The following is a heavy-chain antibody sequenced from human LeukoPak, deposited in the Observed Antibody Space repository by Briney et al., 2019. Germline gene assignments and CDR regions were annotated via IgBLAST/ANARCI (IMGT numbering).Heavy chain of an antibody. CDR2: IYHSGST. CDR3: ARNSSGHYFDY. D-gene: IGHD6-19*01. J-gene: IGHJ4*02. CDR1: GYSIISDYY. V-gene: IGHV4-38-2*01. Sequence: SETLSLTCAVSGYSIISDYYRGWIRQPPGKGLEWIGSIYHSGSTHYNPSLKSRVTMSVDTSKNQFSLKLSSVTAADGAVYYCARNSSGHYFDYWGKGTLVTVSS.